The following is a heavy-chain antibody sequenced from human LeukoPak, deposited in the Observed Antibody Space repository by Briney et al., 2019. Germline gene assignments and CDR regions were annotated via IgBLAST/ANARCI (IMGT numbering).Heavy chain of an antibody. D-gene: IGHD6-13*01. CDR1: GFTFSSYS. J-gene: IGHJ1*01. CDR3: ARLGSSNFQH. V-gene: IGHV3-48*04. CDR2: ISSSSSTI. Sequence: GGSLRLSCAASGFTFSSYSMNWVRQAPGKGLEWVSYISSSSSTIYYADSVKGRFTISRDNAKNSPYLQMNSLRAEDTAVYYCARLGSSNFQHWGQGTLVTVSS.